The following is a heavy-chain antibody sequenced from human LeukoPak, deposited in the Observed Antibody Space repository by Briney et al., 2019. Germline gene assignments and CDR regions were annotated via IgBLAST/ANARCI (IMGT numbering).Heavy chain of an antibody. V-gene: IGHV1-24*01. CDR3: ATGIRVYYYGMDV. CDR1: GYTLTELS. J-gene: IGHJ6*02. D-gene: IGHD3-10*01. Sequence: EASVKVSCTVSGYTLTELSMHWVRQAPGKGLEWMGGFDPEDGETIYAQKFQGRVTMTEDTSTDTAYMELSSLRSEDTAVYYCATGIRVYYYGMDVWGQGTTVTVSS. CDR2: FDPEDGET.